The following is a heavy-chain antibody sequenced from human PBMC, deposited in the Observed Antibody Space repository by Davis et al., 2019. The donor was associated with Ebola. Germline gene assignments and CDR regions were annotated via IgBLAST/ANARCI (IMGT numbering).Heavy chain of an antibody. CDR2: ISAYNGNT. CDR1: GGTFSSYG. Sequence: ASVKVSCKASGGTFSSYGTSWVRQAPGQGLEWMGWISAYNGNTNYAQKFQGRVTMTTDTSTSTAYMELRSLRSDDTAVYYFASDHPVTFGGVIVWGQGPLVTVSS. D-gene: IGHD3-16*02. CDR3: ASDHPVTFGGVIV. J-gene: IGHJ4*02. V-gene: IGHV1-18*01.